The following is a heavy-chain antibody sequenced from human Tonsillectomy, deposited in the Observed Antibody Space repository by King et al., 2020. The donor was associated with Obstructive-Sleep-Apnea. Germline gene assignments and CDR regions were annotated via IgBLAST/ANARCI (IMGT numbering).Heavy chain of an antibody. CDR2: IRGKANNYAT. V-gene: IGHV3-73*01. CDR1: GFNISGSA. D-gene: IGHD3-22*01. Sequence: VQLVESGGGLVQPGGSLKLSCAASGFNISGSAIHWVRQASGKGLEWVGRIRGKANNYATVYAASVRGRFTISRDDSKNTAFLQMNSLKTEDTAVYYCIPTPNSGYFPWGQGTLVTVFS. CDR3: IPTPNSGYFP. J-gene: IGHJ5*02.